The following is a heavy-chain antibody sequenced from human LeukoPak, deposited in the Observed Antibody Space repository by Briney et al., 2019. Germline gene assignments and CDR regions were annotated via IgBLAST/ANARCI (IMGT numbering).Heavy chain of an antibody. J-gene: IGHJ5*02. V-gene: IGHV1-69*13. Sequence: ASVKVSCKASGGTFSSYAISWVRQAPGQGLEWMGGIIPIFGTANYAQKFQGGVTITADESTSTAYMELSSLRSEDTAVYYCARDSSLRPNWFDPWGQGTLVTVSS. CDR2: IIPIFGTA. CDR1: GGTFSSYA. CDR3: ARDSSLRPNWFDP. D-gene: IGHD3-16*02.